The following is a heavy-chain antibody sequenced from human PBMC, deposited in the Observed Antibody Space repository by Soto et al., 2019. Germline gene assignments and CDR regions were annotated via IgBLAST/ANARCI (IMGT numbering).Heavy chain of an antibody. J-gene: IGHJ4*02. D-gene: IGHD3-22*01. Sequence: SETLSLTCTVSGGSISSYYWSWIRQPPGKGLEWIGYIYYSGSTNYNPSLKSRVTISVDTSKNQFSLKLSSVTAADTAVYYCASHYYDSSGYYYVFDYWGQGTLVTVSS. V-gene: IGHV4-59*01. CDR1: GGSISSYY. CDR2: IYYSGST. CDR3: ASHYYDSSGYYYVFDY.